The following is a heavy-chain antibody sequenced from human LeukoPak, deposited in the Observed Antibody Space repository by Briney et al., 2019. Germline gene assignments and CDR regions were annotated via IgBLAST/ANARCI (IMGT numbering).Heavy chain of an antibody. CDR1: GFSFSSYG. CDR3: AKEWYYYDTSGYYSYFDY. V-gene: IGHV3-30*18. J-gene: IGHJ4*02. CDR2: ISYDGSNK. Sequence: GRSLRLSCAASGFSFSSYGMHWVRHAPGKGLEWVALISYDGSNKYYADSVNGRFTISRDNSKNTLYLQMNSLRAEDTAVYYCAKEWYYYDTSGYYSYFDYWGQGTLVTVSS. D-gene: IGHD3-22*01.